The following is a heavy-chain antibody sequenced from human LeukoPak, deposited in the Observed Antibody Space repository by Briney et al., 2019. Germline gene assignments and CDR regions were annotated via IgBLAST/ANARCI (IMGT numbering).Heavy chain of an antibody. D-gene: IGHD2-21*02. CDR1: GYTFTSYA. CDR3: ARAAYCGGDCYVSLFDY. CDR2: INAGNGNT. Sequence: ASVTVSCTASGYTFTSYAMHWVRQAPGQRLEWMGWINAGNGNTKYSQKFQGRVTITADESTSTAYMELSSLRSEDTAVYYCARAAYCGGDCYVSLFDYWGQGTLVTVSS. V-gene: IGHV1-3*01. J-gene: IGHJ4*02.